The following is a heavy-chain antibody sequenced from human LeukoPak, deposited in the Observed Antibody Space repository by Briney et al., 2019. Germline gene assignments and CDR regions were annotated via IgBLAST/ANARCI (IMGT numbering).Heavy chain of an antibody. D-gene: IGHD4-23*01. V-gene: IGHV3-7*01. CDR2: IKQDGSEK. J-gene: IGHJ4*02. Sequence: PGGSLRLSCVASGFTFSSYWMTWVRQAPGKGLESVANIKQDGSEKYYVDSVKGRFTISRDNAKKSLYLQMNSLRAEDTAVYYCARADRGGNFGQWGQGTLVTVSS. CDR1: GFTFSSYW. CDR3: ARADRGGNFGQ.